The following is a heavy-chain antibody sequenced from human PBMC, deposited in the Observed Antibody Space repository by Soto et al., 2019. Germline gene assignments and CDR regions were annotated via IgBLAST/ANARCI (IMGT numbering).Heavy chain of an antibody. CDR1: GGTFRTYA. CDR2: IIPIFGTV. V-gene: IGHV1-69*12. J-gene: IGHJ6*02. CDR3: AKGAVAGTPTSYYYYGMDV. Sequence: QVQLLQSGAGVKKPGSSVRVSCEASGGTFRTYAISWVRQAPGQGLEWMGEIIPIFGTVNYAQRFQGRVTITADESTTTVYMDLRSLRSEDTAVYYCAKGAVAGTPTSYYYYGMDVWGQGTTVTVSS. D-gene: IGHD6-19*01.